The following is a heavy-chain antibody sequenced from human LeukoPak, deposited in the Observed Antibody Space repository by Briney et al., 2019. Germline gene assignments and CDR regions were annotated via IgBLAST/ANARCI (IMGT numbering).Heavy chain of an antibody. CDR1: GYSFTGYY. D-gene: IGHD2-2*01. J-gene: IGHJ6*04. CDR2: INPNSGGT. Sequence: ASVKVSCKASGYSFTGYYMHWVRQAPGQGLEWMGWINPNSGGTNYAQKFQGWVTMTRDTSISTAYMELSRLRSDDTAVYYCARGGSCSSTCCYDRYYGMDVWGKGTTVTVSS. CDR3: ARGGSCSSTCCYDRYYGMDV. V-gene: IGHV1-2*04.